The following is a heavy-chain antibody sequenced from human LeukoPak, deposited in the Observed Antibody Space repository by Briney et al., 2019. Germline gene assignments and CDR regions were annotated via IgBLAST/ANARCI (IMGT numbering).Heavy chain of an antibody. V-gene: IGHV3-23*01. CDR1: GITFRSYA. Sequence: GGSLRLSCAASGITFRSYAMSWVRQATGKGLEWVSAISGSGGNTHYADSVKRRFTISRDNSKNTLYLQMNSLRAEDTAVYYCAKDARTDYCSGGSCYRIDWFDPWGQGTLVTVSS. CDR3: AKDARTDYCSGGSCYRIDWFDP. J-gene: IGHJ5*02. CDR2: ISGSGGNT. D-gene: IGHD2-15*01.